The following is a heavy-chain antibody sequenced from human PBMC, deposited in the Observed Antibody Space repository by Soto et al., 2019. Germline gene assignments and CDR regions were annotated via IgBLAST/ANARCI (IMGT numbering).Heavy chain of an antibody. CDR2: IYSSGTT. Sequence: PSETLSLTCSVPGGSISGHYWSWIRLPAGRRLQWVGRIYSSGTTNYNPSLKSRVRMSVDTDRNSFSLRLDSVTAADTAVYYCARNFGIAATGTAFDSWGRGVLVTVSS. J-gene: IGHJ4*02. V-gene: IGHV4-4*07. CDR1: GGSISGHY. D-gene: IGHD6-13*01. CDR3: ARNFGIAATGTAFDS.